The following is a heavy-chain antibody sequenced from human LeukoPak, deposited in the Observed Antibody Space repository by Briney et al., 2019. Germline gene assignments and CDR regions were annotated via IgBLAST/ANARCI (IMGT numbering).Heavy chain of an antibody. CDR2: ISAYNGNT. Sequence: ASVKVSCKASGYTFTSYGISWVRQAPGQGLEWMGWISAYNGNTNYAQKLQGRVTMTTDTSTSTAYMELGSLRSDDTAVYYCARDTSLSARDLDAFDIWGQGTMVTVSS. D-gene: IGHD6-13*01. CDR3: ARDTSLSARDLDAFDI. V-gene: IGHV1-18*01. J-gene: IGHJ3*02. CDR1: GYTFTSYG.